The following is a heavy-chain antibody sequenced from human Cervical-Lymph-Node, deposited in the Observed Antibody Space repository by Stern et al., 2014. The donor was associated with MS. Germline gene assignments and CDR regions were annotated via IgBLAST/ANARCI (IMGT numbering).Heavy chain of an antibody. CDR3: ARDIVTRGY. V-gene: IGHV3-48*01. J-gene: IGHJ4*02. CDR2: ISSSGRNI. D-gene: IGHD1-26*01. Sequence: EVQLVESGGRLVQPGGSLRLSCGASGFTFSTFSMNWVRQAPGKGLEWVSYISSSGRNIYYADSVKGRFTISRDNAENSLFLQMNSLRVDDTAVYYCARDIVTRGYWGQGTLVTVSS. CDR1: GFTFSTFS.